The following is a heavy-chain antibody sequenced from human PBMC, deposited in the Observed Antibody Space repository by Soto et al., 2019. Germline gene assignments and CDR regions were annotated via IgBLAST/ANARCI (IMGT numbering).Heavy chain of an antibody. D-gene: IGHD3-22*01. Sequence: LXLSCAASGFTFSIYCMHWVRQAPGKGLEWVAVISYDGSNKYYADSVKGRFTISRDNSKNTLYLQMNSLRAEDTAVYYCAKDEFPMIVVVQLLFDYWGQGNLVTVSS. CDR3: AKDEFPMIVVVQLLFDY. J-gene: IGHJ4*02. V-gene: IGHV3-30*18. CDR1: GFTFSIYC. CDR2: ISYDGSNK.